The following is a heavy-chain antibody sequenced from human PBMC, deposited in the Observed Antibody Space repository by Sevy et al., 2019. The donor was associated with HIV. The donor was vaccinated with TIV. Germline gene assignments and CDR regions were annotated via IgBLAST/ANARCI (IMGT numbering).Heavy chain of an antibody. CDR2: IRYDGSNK. Sequence: GSLRLSCAASGFTFSTYDMHWVRQAPGKGLEWVAYIRYDGSNKYYADSVRGRFTISRDNSKNTLYLQMNSLRAEDTAVYYCARGRKTTQDRLEELDYYYGVDVWGQGTTVTVSS. J-gene: IGHJ6*02. D-gene: IGHD1-1*01. CDR1: GFTFSTYD. CDR3: ARGRKTTQDRLEELDYYYGVDV. V-gene: IGHV3-30*02.